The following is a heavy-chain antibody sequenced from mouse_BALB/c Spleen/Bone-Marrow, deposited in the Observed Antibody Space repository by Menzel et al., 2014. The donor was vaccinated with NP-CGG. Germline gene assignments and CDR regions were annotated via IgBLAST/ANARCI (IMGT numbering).Heavy chain of an antibody. D-gene: IGHD2-4*01. CDR1: GFTFSDAW. Sequence: EVQLQQSGGGLVQPGGSMKLSCAASGFTFSDAWMDWVRQSPEKGLEWVAEIRSKANNHETYYAETVKGKITISRDDSKISFYLQMNSLRAEDTGIYYCSRDDYVHFDYWGQGTLLTVSA. V-gene: IGHV6-6*01. CDR2: IRSKANNHET. J-gene: IGHJ3*01. CDR3: SRDDYVHFDY.